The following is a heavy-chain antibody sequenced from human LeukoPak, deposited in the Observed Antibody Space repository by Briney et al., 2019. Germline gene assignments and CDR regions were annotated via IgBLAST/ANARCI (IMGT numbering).Heavy chain of an antibody. Sequence: ASVKVSCKASGYTFTGYHMHWVRQAPGQGLEWMGRINPNSGGTNYAQKFQGRVTMTRDTSISTAYMELSRLRSDDTAVYYCARQRISGWYFDYWGQGTLVTVSS. D-gene: IGHD6-19*01. V-gene: IGHV1-2*06. CDR3: ARQRISGWYFDY. CDR2: INPNSGGT. CDR1: GYTFTGYH. J-gene: IGHJ4*02.